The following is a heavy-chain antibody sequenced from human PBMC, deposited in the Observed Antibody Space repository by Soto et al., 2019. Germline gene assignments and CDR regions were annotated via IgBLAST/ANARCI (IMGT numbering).Heavy chain of an antibody. Sequence: QVQLVQSGAEVTKPGASVKVSCKASGYTFTDYYIHWVRQAPGQGLEWMGWINPNSGATNYAQKFQGWVTMTRDTPTTPANMELRRLISDDTAVYYCARARPQVAPSPGNPGPLLFSWTSQADSGLASEGSGQMDVWGQGTTVTVSS. CDR2: INPNSGAT. D-gene: IGHD2-15*01. CDR3: ARARPQVAPSPGNPGPLLFSWTSQADSGLASEGSGQMDV. CDR1: GYTFTDYY. J-gene: IGHJ6*02. V-gene: IGHV1-2*04.